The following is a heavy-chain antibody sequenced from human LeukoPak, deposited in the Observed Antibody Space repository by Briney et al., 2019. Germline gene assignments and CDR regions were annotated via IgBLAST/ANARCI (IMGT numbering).Heavy chain of an antibody. CDR3: ARDNDSRDPPHFDY. CDR1: GYTFTSHF. J-gene: IGHJ4*02. D-gene: IGHD3-16*01. Sequence: EASVKVSCKASGYTFTSHFLHWVRQAPGQGLEWMGIINPSGGSTRYTEKFQGRVTMTRDTSTSTVYMELSSLRSEDTAVYYCARDNDSRDPPHFDYWGQGTLVTVSS. CDR2: INPSGGST. V-gene: IGHV1-46*01.